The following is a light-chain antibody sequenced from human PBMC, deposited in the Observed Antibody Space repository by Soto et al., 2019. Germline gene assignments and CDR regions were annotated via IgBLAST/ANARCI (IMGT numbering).Light chain of an antibody. J-gene: IGLJ1*01. Sequence: QSALTQPASVSGSPGQSITISCTGTPKLMIYDVSNRPSGVSNRFSGSKSGNTASLTISGLQAEDEADYSCSSYTSSSTNVFGTGTKLTVL. CDR3: SSYTSSSTNV. V-gene: IGLV2-14*03. CDR2: DVS.